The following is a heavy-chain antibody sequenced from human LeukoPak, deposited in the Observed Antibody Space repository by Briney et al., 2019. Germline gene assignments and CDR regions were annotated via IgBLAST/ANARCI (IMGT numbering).Heavy chain of an antibody. CDR3: AKDRSIGTYYTFDH. V-gene: IGHV3-23*01. J-gene: IGHJ4*02. Sequence: GGSLRLSCAASGFTFSEYAMTWVRQAPGKGLEWVATISGSGVMTYYADSVKGRFTVSGDTSKNTIYLQMHSLTAADTAVYYCAKDRSIGTYYTFDHWGQGTLVTVSS. CDR1: GFTFSEYA. D-gene: IGHD1-26*01. CDR2: ISGSGVMT.